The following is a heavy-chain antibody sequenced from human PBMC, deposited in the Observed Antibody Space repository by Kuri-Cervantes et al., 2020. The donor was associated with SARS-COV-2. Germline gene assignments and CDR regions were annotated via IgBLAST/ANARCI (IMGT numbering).Heavy chain of an antibody. CDR2: ISSSSSYI. Sequence: GESLKISCAASGFTFSSYAMNWVRQAPGKGLEWVSPISSSSSYIYYADSVKGRFTISRDNAKNSLYLQMNSLRAEDTAVYYCARGETGLGNDYWGQGTLVTVSS. CDR1: GFTFSSYA. CDR3: ARGETGLGNDY. J-gene: IGHJ4*02. D-gene: IGHD1-1*01. V-gene: IGHV3-21*01.